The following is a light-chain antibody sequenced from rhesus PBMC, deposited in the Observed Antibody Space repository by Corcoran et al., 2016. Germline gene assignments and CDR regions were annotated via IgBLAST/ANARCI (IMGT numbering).Light chain of an antibody. J-gene: IGKJ2*01. Sequence: DIVMTQTPLSLPVTPGEPASISCRSSQSLLDREDGTTYLDWYLQKPGQSPQLLIYEVSHRASGVPDRFSGSGADTDCTLKISGVEAEDVGVYYCMQGIEFPYSFGQGTKVEIK. CDR1: QSLLDREDGTTY. CDR2: EVS. V-gene: IGKV2-104*02. CDR3: MQGIEFPYS.